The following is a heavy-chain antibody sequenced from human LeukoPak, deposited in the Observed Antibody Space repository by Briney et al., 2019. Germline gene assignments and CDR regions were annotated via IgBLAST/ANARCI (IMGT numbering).Heavy chain of an antibody. CDR3: ARPPTYYYDSSGSGYFDY. CDR2: ISYDGSNK. D-gene: IGHD3-22*01. Sequence: PGRSLRLSCAASGFTFSSYAMHWVRQAPGKGLEWVAVISYDGSNKYYADSVKGRFTISRDNSKNTLYLQMNSLRAEDTAVYYCARPPTYYYDSSGSGYFDYWGQGTLVTASS. V-gene: IGHV3-30*04. J-gene: IGHJ4*02. CDR1: GFTFSSYA.